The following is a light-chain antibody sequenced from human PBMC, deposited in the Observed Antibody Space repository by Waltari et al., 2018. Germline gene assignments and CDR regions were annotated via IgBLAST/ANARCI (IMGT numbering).Light chain of an antibody. CDR1: QSVLFDSNNKNY. J-gene: IGKJ4*01. Sequence: DFVMTQSPDSLAVSLGERATIHCKSSQSVLFDSNNKNYLAWYQQKPGQPPKALIYWASTRESGVPDRFSGSGSGTEFTLTISSLQAEDVAIYYCQQYYNLPLTFGGGTKVEIK. CDR3: QQYYNLPLT. CDR2: WAS. V-gene: IGKV4-1*01.